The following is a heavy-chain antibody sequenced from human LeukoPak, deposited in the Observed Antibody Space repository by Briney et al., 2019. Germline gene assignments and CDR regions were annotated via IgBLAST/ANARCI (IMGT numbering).Heavy chain of an antibody. CDR2: FDPEDGET. J-gene: IGHJ4*02. D-gene: IGHD3-3*01. Sequence: ASVKVSFKVSGYTLTELSMHWVRQAPGKGLEWMGGFDPEDGETIYAQKFQGRVTMTTDTSTTTVYMELRSLRFDDTAVYYCARIHDFWHGYQGVFHDYWGQGTLVTVSS. V-gene: IGHV1-24*01. CDR1: GYTLTELS. CDR3: ARIHDFWHGYQGVFHDY.